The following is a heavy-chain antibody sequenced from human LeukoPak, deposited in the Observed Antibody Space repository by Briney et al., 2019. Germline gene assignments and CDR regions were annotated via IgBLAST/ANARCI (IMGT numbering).Heavy chain of an antibody. J-gene: IGHJ5*02. CDR2: IYYSGST. CDR1: GGSISSSSYY. D-gene: IGHD3-10*01. CDR3: ARHPTYYYGSGSYYLWFDP. Sequence: SETLSLTCTVSGGSISSSSYYWGWIRQPPGKGLEWIGSIYYSGSTYYNPSLKSRVTISVDTSKNQFSLKLSSVTAADTAVYSCARHPTYYYGSGSYYLWFDPWGQGTLVTVSS. V-gene: IGHV4-39*01.